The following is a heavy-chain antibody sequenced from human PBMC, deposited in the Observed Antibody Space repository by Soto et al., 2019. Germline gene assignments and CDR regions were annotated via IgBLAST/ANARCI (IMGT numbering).Heavy chain of an antibody. J-gene: IGHJ6*02. CDR3: ARDHGPYYASSGYPPYGMDV. D-gene: IGHD3-22*01. CDR1: GFTFSSYS. Sequence: EVQLVESGGGLVQPGGSLRLSCAASGFTFSSYSMNWVRQAPGKGLEWVSYISSSSSTIYYADSVKGRFTISRDNAKNALYLQMNSLRDEDTAVYYCARDHGPYYASSGYPPYGMDVWGQGTTVTVSS. CDR2: ISSSSSTI. V-gene: IGHV3-48*02.